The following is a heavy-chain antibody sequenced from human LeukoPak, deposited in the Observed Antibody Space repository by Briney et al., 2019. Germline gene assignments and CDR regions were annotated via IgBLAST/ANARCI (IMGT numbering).Heavy chain of an antibody. V-gene: IGHV3-23*01. Sequence: GGSLRLSCAASGFTFSSYAMSWVRQAPGKGLEWVSAISGSGGSTYYADSVKGRFTISRDNSKNTLYLQMNSLRAEDTAVYYCAEEHILVVTAYLGYWGQGTLVNGSS. D-gene: IGHD2-21*02. CDR1: GFTFSSYA. J-gene: IGHJ4*02. CDR3: AEEHILVVTAYLGY. CDR2: ISGSGGST.